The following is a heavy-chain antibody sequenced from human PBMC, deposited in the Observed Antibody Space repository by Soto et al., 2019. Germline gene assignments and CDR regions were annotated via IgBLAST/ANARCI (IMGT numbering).Heavy chain of an antibody. CDR2: ISSSSSTI. Sequence: GGSLRLSCAASGFTFSSYGINWVRQAPGKGLEWLSYISSSSSTIYYADSVKGRFTISRDNANNSLFLQMNSLRDEETAVYYWASGKRWNFERGYFFYGMDVWGQGTTVTVS. CDR3: ASGKRWNFERGYFFYGMDV. J-gene: IGHJ6*02. CDR1: GFTFSSYG. V-gene: IGHV3-48*02. D-gene: IGHD1-7*01.